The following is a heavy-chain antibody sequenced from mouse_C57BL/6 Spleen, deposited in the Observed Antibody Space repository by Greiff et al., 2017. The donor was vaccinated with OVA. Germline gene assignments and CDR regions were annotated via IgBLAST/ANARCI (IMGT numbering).Heavy chain of an antibody. J-gene: IGHJ2*01. CDR3: ARPNYYGSSYEGDY. Sequence: QVQLQQPGPELAKPGASVKLSCKASGYTFTSYWMHWVKQRPGQGLEWIGNINPSNGGTNYNEKFKSKATLTVDKSSSTAYMQLSSLTSEDAAVYYCARPNYYGSSYEGDYWGQGTTLTVSA. CDR1: GYTFTSYW. V-gene: IGHV1-53*01. D-gene: IGHD1-1*01. CDR2: INPSNGGT.